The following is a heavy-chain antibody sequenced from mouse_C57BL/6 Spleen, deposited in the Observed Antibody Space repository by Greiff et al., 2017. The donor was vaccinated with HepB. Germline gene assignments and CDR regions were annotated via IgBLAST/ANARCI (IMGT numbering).Heavy chain of an antibody. D-gene: IGHD2-10*01. CDR1: GFTFCNYW. J-gene: IGHJ2*01. Sequence: EVKLEESGGGLVQPGGSMKLSCVASGFTFCNYWMNWVRQSPEKGLEWVAQIRLKSDNYATHYAESVKGRFTISRDDSKSSVYLQMNNLRAEDTGIYYCTGPTYYGYFDYWGQGTTLTVSS. CDR3: TGPTYYGYFDY. CDR2: IRLKSDNYAT. V-gene: IGHV6-3*01.